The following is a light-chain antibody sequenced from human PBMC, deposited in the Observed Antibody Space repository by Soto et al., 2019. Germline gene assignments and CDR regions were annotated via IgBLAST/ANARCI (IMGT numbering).Light chain of an antibody. CDR3: QQYKNWPTIT. CDR2: GAS. Sequence: EIVRTQSPATLSVSPGERATLSCRASQSVRSNLAWYQQKPGQAPRLLIYGASTRATAIPARFSGSGSGTDFTLTISSLQSEDFAVYYCQQYKNWPTITFGQGTRVEIK. J-gene: IGKJ5*01. V-gene: IGKV3-15*01. CDR1: QSVRSN.